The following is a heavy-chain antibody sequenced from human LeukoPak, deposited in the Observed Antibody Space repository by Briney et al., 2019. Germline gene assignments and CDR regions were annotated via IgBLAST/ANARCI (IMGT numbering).Heavy chain of an antibody. CDR2: INPNSGGT. CDR3: PGDGVENWFDP. J-gene: IGHJ5*02. CDR1: GYTFTGYY. Sequence: ASVKVSCKPSGYTFTGYYMHWVRQAPGQGLEWMGWINPNSGGTNYAQKVQARVTITSDTSLRTAYIELSTLRSSCRAVCFRPGDGVENWFDPWGQGTLVTVSS. V-gene: IGHV1-2*02. D-gene: IGHD2-15*01.